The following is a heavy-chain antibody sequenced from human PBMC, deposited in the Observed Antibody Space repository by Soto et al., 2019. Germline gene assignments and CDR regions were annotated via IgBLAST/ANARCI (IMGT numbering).Heavy chain of an antibody. Sequence: SETLSLTCTVTGDSISSRSYYWGWIRQPPGKGLEWIGSISYSGSTYNNPSLRSRVSMSIDTSKDQFSLKLKSVTAADTALYFCARQGTSVVTLVYLVVWGPGSLVTVSS. J-gene: IGHJ1*01. CDR2: ISYSGST. CDR3: ARQGTSVVTLVYLVV. CDR1: GDSISSRSYY. V-gene: IGHV4-39*01. D-gene: IGHD2-21*02.